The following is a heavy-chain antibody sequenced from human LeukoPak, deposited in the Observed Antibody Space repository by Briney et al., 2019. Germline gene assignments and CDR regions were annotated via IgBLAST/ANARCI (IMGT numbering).Heavy chain of an antibody. Sequence: GGSLRLSCAASGFTFSSYGMHWVRQAPGKGLEWVAVIWYDGSNKYYADSVKGRFTISRDNSKNTLYLQMNSLRAEDTAVYYCAREECGGDCYSVLDYYYGMDVWGQGTTVTVSS. V-gene: IGHV3-33*01. CDR1: GFTFSSYG. CDR2: IWYDGSNK. J-gene: IGHJ6*02. D-gene: IGHD2-21*02. CDR3: AREECGGDCYSVLDYYYGMDV.